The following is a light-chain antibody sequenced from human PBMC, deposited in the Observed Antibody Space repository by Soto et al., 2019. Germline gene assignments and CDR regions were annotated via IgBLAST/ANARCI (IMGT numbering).Light chain of an antibody. CDR1: SSNIGAGYD. J-gene: IGLJ2*01. CDR3: QSYDSSLSGSGVV. Sequence: QSVLTQPPSVSGAPGQRVTISCTGSSSNIGAGYDVHWYQQLPGTAPKLLIYGNSNRPSGVPDRFSGSKSGTSASLAITGLQAEDEDDYYCQSYDSSLSGSGVVFGGGTKVTVL. CDR2: GNS. V-gene: IGLV1-40*01.